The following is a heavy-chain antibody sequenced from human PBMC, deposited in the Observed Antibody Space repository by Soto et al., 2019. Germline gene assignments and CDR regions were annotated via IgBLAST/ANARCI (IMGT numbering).Heavy chain of an antibody. J-gene: IGHJ6*02. Sequence: GGSLRLSCTASGFTFGDYAMSWFRQAPGKGLEWVGFIRSKAYGGTTEYAASVKGRFTISRDDSKSIAYLQMNSLKTEDTAVYYCTSLINYYDSSGYVYYGMDVWGQGTKVTVSS. V-gene: IGHV3-49*03. CDR3: TSLINYYDSSGYVYYGMDV. D-gene: IGHD3-22*01. CDR1: GFTFGDYA. CDR2: IRSKAYGGTT.